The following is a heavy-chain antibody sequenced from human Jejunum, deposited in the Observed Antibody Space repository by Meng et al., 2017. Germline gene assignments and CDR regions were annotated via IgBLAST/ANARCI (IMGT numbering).Heavy chain of an antibody. CDR1: GFTFTSYT. CDR3: VRGASGYGNFDS. CDR2: ISYDGSNK. J-gene: IGHJ4*02. D-gene: IGHD5-12*01. Sequence: GGSLRLSCAASGFTFTSYTMHWVRQAPGKGLECVAVISYDGSNKYYADSVKGRFTISRDTDKNTLFLQMNSLRAEDTAVYYCVRGASGYGNFDSWGQGTLVTVSS. V-gene: IGHV3-30*04.